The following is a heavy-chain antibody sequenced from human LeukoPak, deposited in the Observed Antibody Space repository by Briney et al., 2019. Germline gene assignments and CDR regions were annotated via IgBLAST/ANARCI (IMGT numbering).Heavy chain of an antibody. CDR1: GFTFSSYA. J-gene: IGHJ4*02. CDR3: AKGAYDYIEIAYFDY. CDR2: IIGSSGTT. V-gene: IGHV3-23*01. D-gene: IGHD5-12*01. Sequence: GGSLRLSCAASGFTFSSYAMNWVRQAPGKGLEWVSLIIGSSGTTLYADSVKGRFTISRDKSKSTLYLQMNSLRAEDTAVYYCAKGAYDYIEIAYFDYWGQGSLVTVSS.